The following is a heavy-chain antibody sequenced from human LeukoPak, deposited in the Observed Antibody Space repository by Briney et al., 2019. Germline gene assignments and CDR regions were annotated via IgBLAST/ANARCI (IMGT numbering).Heavy chain of an antibody. V-gene: IGHV1-69*05. Sequence: GASVKVSCKASGGTLSSYAISWVRQAPGQGLEWMGRIIPIFGTANYAQKFQGRVTITTDESTSTAYMELSSLRSEDTAVYYCARGPLYDILTGYSSHFDYWGQGTLVTVSS. D-gene: IGHD3-9*01. CDR1: GGTLSSYA. CDR3: ARGPLYDILTGYSSHFDY. CDR2: IIPIFGTA. J-gene: IGHJ4*02.